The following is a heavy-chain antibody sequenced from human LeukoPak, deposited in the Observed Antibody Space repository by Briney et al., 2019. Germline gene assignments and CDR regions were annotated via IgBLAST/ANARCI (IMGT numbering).Heavy chain of an antibody. J-gene: IGHJ4*02. D-gene: IGHD1-26*01. CDR3: ATAREEWELLLPDY. CDR2: FDPEDGET. Sequence: GASVKVSCKVSGYTLTELSMHWVRQAPGKGFEWMGGFDPEDGETIYAQKFQGRVTMTEDTSTDTAYMELSSLRSEDTAVYYCATAREEWELLLPDYWGQGTLVTVSS. V-gene: IGHV1-24*01. CDR1: GYTLTELS.